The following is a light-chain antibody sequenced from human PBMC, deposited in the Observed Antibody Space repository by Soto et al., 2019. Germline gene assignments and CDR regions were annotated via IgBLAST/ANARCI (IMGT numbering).Light chain of an antibody. CDR1: SSNIGYNY. V-gene: IGLV1-51*02. CDR2: ENN. CDR3: GTWDSSLSANV. Sequence: QSVLTQPPSVSAAPGQSVTISCSGSSSNIGYNYVSWYQHFPGTAPKLLIYENNKRPSGIPDRFSGSKSGTSATLGITGLQTGDEADYYCGTWDSSLSANVFGAGTKVTVL. J-gene: IGLJ1*01.